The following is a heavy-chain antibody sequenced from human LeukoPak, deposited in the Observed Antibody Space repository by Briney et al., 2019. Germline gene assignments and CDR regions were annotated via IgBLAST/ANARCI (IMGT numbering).Heavy chain of an antibody. CDR3: ARWRRGSGYAFDI. D-gene: IGHD3-3*01. J-gene: IGHJ3*02. V-gene: IGHV4-61*02. Sequence: SETLSLTCTVSGGSISSGSYYWSWIRQPAGKGLEWIGRIYTSGSTNYNPSLKSRVTISVDTFKNQFSLKLSSVTAADTAVYYCARWRRGSGYAFDIWGQGTMVTVSS. CDR2: IYTSGST. CDR1: GGSISSGSYY.